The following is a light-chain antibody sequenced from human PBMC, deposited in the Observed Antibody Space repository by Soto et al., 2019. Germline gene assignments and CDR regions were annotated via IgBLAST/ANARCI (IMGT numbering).Light chain of an antibody. V-gene: IGKV3D-15*01. Sequence: EVVMTQSPATLSVSPGDKVSLSCRANQTISNTFAWYQQKPGQAPRLLIYAESTRANGIPDRFSGSGYGTDFTLTISSLEPEDFAVYYCQQLTDWSPQWTFGQGTKVDIK. J-gene: IGKJ1*01. CDR1: QTISNT. CDR3: QQLTDWSPQWT. CDR2: AES.